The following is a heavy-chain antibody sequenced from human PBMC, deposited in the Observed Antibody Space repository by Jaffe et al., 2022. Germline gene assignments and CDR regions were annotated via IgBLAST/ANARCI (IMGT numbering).Heavy chain of an antibody. CDR1: GFTFSSYG. CDR2: ISYDGSNK. CDR3: AKGYGDYGGDYFDY. Sequence: QVQLVESGGGVVQPGRSLRLSCAASGFTFSSYGMHWVRQAPGKGLEWVAVISYDGSNKYYADSVKGRFTISRDNSKNTLYLQMNSLRAEDTAVYYCAKGYGDYGGDYFDYWGQGTLVTVSS. V-gene: IGHV3-30*18. D-gene: IGHD4-17*01. J-gene: IGHJ4*02.